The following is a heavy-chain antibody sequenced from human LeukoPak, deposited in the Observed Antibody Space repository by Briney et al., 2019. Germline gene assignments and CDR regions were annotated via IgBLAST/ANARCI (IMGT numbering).Heavy chain of an antibody. CDR2: ISAYSGDT. Sequence: ASVKVSCKASGYTFTSYGISWVRQAPGQGLEWMGWISAYSGDTNYAQKFQGRATMTTDTSTSTAYMELRSLSSDDTAVYYCARDSSDIRSLIAHWGQGTLVTVSS. D-gene: IGHD2-15*01. CDR3: ARDSSDIRSLIAH. J-gene: IGHJ1*01. V-gene: IGHV1-18*01. CDR1: GYTFTSYG.